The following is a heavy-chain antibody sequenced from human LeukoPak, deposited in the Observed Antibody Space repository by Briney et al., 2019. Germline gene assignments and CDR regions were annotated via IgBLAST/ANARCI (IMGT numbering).Heavy chain of an antibody. Sequence: PSETLSLTCTVSGGSISSSSYYWGWIRQPPGKGLEWIGSIYYSGSTYYNPSLKSRVTISVDTSKNQFSLKLSSVTAADTAVYYCAREGPWLDPWGQGTLVTVSS. J-gene: IGHJ5*02. CDR3: AREGPWLDP. CDR1: GGSISSSSYY. V-gene: IGHV4-39*07. CDR2: IYYSGST.